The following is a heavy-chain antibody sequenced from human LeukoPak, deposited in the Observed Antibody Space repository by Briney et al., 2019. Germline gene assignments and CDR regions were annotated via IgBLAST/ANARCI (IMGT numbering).Heavy chain of an antibody. Sequence: SEILSLTCTVSGVSISSYYWSWIRQPPGKGLEWIAYISYRGNTNYNPSLKNRVTISRDTSKNQLSLKLSSVTAADTAVYYCARDRGSAGGFDYWGQGTLVPVSS. V-gene: IGHV4-59*01. CDR3: ARDRGSAGGFDY. D-gene: IGHD6-13*01. J-gene: IGHJ4*02. CDR1: GVSISSYY. CDR2: ISYRGNT.